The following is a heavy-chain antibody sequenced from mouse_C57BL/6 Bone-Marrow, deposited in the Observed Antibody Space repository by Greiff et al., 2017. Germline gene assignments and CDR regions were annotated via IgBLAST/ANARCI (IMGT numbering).Heavy chain of an antibody. J-gene: IGHJ2*01. CDR1: GFTFSDYY. V-gene: IGHV5-12*01. CDR2: ISNGGGST. D-gene: IGHD2-1*01. CDR3: ARRRNYPYYCDY. Sequence: EVQGVESGGGLVQPGGSLKLSCAASGFTFSDYYMYWVRQTPEKRLEWVAYISNGGGSTYYPDTVKGRFTISRDNAKNTLYLQISRLKSEYTAMYYCARRRNYPYYCDYWGQGTTLTVSS.